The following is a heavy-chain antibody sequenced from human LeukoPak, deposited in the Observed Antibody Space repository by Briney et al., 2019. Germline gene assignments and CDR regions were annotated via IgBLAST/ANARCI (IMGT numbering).Heavy chain of an antibody. J-gene: IGHJ4*02. D-gene: IGHD6-13*01. CDR2: IYYSGST. Sequence: SETLSLTCTVSGGSISSSSYYWGWIRQPPGKGLEWIGSIYYSGSTYYNPSLKSRVTISVDTSKNQFSLKLSSVTAADTAVYYCATRAAAGHIDYWGQGTLVTVSS. V-gene: IGHV4-39*07. CDR1: GGSISSSSYY. CDR3: ATRAAAGHIDY.